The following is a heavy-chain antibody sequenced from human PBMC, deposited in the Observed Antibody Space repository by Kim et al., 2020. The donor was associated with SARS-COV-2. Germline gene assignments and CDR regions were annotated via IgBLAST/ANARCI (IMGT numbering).Heavy chain of an antibody. CDR3: ARGGDLYCGGDCYSYAFDI. CDR1: GYTFTSYA. V-gene: IGHV1-3*01. CDR2: INAGNGNT. Sequence: ASVKVSCKASGYTFTSYAMHWVRQAPGQRLEWMGWINAGNGNTKYSQKFQGRVTITRDTSASTAYMELSSLRSEDTAVYYCARGGDLYCGGDCYSYAFDIWGQGTMVTVSS. D-gene: IGHD2-21*02. J-gene: IGHJ3*02.